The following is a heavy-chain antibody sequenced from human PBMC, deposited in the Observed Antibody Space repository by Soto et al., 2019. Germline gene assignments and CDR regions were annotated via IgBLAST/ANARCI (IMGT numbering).Heavy chain of an antibody. V-gene: IGHV1-18*01. D-gene: IGHD3-10*01. J-gene: IGHJ4*02. CDR3: SREMVRGVGSDY. CDR1: GYTFTSYG. CDR2: ISTYNGNT. Sequence: QVQLVQYGAEVKKPGASVKVSCKASGYTFTSYGISWVRHAPGQGLAWMGWISTYNGNTKYAQKLQGRVTMTTDTSTSTAYMELRSLRSDDTAVFYCSREMVRGVGSDYWGQGTLATVSS.